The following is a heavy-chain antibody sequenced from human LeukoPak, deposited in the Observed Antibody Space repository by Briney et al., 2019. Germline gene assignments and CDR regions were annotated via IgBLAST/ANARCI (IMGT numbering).Heavy chain of an antibody. J-gene: IGHJ5*02. CDR2: FDPEDGET. V-gene: IGHV1-24*01. CDR3: ARDYYGSGSYPPGFDP. D-gene: IGHD3-10*01. CDR1: GYTLTELS. Sequence: ASVKVSCKVSGYTLTELSMHWVRQAPGKGLEWMGGFDPEDGETIYAQKFQGRVTMTEDTSTDTAYMELSSLRSEDTAVYYCARDYYGSGSYPPGFDPWAREPWSPSPQ.